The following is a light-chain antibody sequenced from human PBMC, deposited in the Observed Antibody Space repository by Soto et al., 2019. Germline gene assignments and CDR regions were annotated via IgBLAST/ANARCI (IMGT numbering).Light chain of an antibody. V-gene: IGKV4-1*01. J-gene: IGKJ1*01. CDR1: QSILYNSNNKNY. CDR3: QQHYSTPRT. CDR2: WAS. Sequence: DIVMTQSPDSLAVSLGERATINCKSSQSILYNSNNKNYLAWYQQKPGQPPKLLISWASTRGSGVPDRFSGSGSGTDFTLTISSLQAEDVAVYYCQQHYSTPRTFDQGTKVEIK.